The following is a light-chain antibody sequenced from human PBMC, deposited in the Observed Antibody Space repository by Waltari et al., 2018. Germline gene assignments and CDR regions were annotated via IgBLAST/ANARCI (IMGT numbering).Light chain of an antibody. CDR2: GTS. V-gene: IGKV3-20*01. CDR3: QLYGGSPEIT. J-gene: IGKJ4*01. CDR1: QRVTSGY. Sequence: EVVLTQSPGTLSLSPGERATLSCRASQRVTSGYLAWSQQKPGQAPRLLIYGTSSRATGISDRFSGSGSGTGFTLSISRLEPEDFAVYYCQLYGGSPEITFGGGTKVEIK.